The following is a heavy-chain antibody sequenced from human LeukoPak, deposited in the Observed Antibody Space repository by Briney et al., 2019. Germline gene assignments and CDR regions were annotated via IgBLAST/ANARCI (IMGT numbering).Heavy chain of an antibody. CDR3: AKDTSIGKYCTNGVCSPFDY. CDR2: ISDSGDYT. V-gene: IGHV3-23*01. CDR1: GFNFSSYA. D-gene: IGHD2-8*01. Sequence: GGSLRLSCAASGFNFSSYAMSWVRQAPGQGLEWVSVISDSGDYTSYADSVRGRFTISRDNSRNTLYLQMISLRPEDTAVYYCAKDTSIGKYCTNGVCSPFDYWGQGTLVTVSS. J-gene: IGHJ4*02.